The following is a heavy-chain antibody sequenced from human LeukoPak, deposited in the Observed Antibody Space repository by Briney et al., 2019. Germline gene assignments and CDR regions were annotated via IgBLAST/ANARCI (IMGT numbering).Heavy chain of an antibody. J-gene: IGHJ6*04. Sequence: SETLSLTCIVSGGSINSGTYFWSWIRQSAEKGLEWVGHIYTSGSTDYNPSLKSRVTISRDTSTNQFSLRMRSVTATDTAVYYCARGGRVSSYVDVWGKGTRVTVSS. D-gene: IGHD3-16*01. CDR1: GGSINSGTYF. V-gene: IGHV4-61*09. CDR2: IYTSGST. CDR3: ARGGRVSSYVDV.